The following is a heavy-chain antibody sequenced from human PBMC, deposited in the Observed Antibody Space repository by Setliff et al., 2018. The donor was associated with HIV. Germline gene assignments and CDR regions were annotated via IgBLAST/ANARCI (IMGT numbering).Heavy chain of an antibody. D-gene: IGHD3-16*01. Sequence: AGGSLRLSCAASGLIFSSYDMNWVRQAPGKGLEWISFIGGHGSIIHYADSVKGRFTISRDNAKNSVYLQMHSLRVEDTAVYYCAAVPWGHSSLIIDHWGQGTPVTVSS. J-gene: IGHJ4*02. CDR2: IGGHGSII. V-gene: IGHV3-48*03. CDR1: GLIFSSYD. CDR3: AAVPWGHSSLIIDH.